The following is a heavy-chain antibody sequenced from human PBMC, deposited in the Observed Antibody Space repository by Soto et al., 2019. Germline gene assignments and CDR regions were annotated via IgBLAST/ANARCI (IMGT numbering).Heavy chain of an antibody. D-gene: IGHD5-12*01. J-gene: IGHJ5*02. CDR2: ISGSGGGT. V-gene: IGHV3-23*04. CDR3: AKVVYGRLVATQHENWLDP. Sequence: EVQLVESGGGLVQPGGSLRLSCAASGFTFSSYAMSWVRQAPGKGLEWVSAISGSGGGTYYADSGKGRFTISRDNSKNTLYLQMHSLRAEDTAVYYCAKVVYGRLVATQHENWLDPWGQGTLVTVSS. CDR1: GFTFSSYA.